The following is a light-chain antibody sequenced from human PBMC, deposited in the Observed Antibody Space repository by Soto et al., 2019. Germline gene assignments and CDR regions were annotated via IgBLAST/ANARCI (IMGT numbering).Light chain of an antibody. Sequence: EIVMTQSPATLSVSPGERATLSCRASQSVNSNLAWYQHKPGQAPRLLIYGAFTRATGIPARFSGSGSGTEFTLTISSLQSEDFAVYYCQQFNKWPLTFGGGTKVEIK. CDR1: QSVNSN. CDR3: QQFNKWPLT. V-gene: IGKV3-15*01. J-gene: IGKJ4*01. CDR2: GAF.